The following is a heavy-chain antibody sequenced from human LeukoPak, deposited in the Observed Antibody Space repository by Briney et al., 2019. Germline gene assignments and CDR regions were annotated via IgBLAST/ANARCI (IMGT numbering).Heavy chain of an antibody. Sequence: GASVKVSCKASGYTFTNYYMHWVRQAPGQGLEWMGTINPSGGSTSYAQKFQGRFTMTRDTSTSTVYMELNSLTSEDTAMYYCARRNHVAGTGGWFDPWGQGTLVTVSS. CDR1: GYTFTNYY. CDR3: ARRNHVAGTGGWFDP. V-gene: IGHV1-46*01. CDR2: INPSGGST. D-gene: IGHD6-19*01. J-gene: IGHJ5*02.